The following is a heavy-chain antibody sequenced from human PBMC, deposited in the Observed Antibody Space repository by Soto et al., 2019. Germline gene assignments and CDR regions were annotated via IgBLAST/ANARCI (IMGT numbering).Heavy chain of an antibody. CDR3: ARESTPLVGYCFNGACYNDY. V-gene: IGHV3-23*01. J-gene: IGHJ4*02. CDR2: ISGSGDST. CDR1: GFTFSSYA. D-gene: IGHD2-8*01. Sequence: PGGSLRLSCAASGFTFSSYAMSWVRQAPGKGLEWVSAISGSGDSTYNADSVEGRFTISRDNSKNTLYLQMRSLRAEDTAVYYCARESTPLVGYCFNGACYNDYWGQGTLVTVSS.